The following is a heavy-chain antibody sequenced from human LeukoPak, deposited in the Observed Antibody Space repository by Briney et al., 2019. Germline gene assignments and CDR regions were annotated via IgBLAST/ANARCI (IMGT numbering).Heavy chain of an antibody. V-gene: IGHV4-59*08. CDR3: GRHGGATMVRGVLVDAFDI. D-gene: IGHD3-10*01. CDR1: GGSINSYY. J-gene: IGHJ3*02. Sequence: PSETLSLTCTVSGGSINSYYWSWLRQPPGKGLGWIGYIFHSGSTNYNPSLKSRVTMSVDTSKNQFSLKLRSVTAADTAVYYCGRHGGATMVRGVLVDAFDIWGQGTMVTVSS. CDR2: IFHSGST.